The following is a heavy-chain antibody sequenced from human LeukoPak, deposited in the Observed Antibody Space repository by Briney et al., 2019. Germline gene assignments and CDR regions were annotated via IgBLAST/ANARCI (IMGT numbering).Heavy chain of an antibody. J-gene: IGHJ5*02. D-gene: IGHD3-3*01. CDR1: GGSFSGYY. Sequence: PSETLSLTCAVYGGSFSGYYWSWIRQPPGKGLEWIGEINHSGSTNYNPSLKSRVTISVDTSKNQFSLELTSVTAADTAMYYCARHYKGPHFGVVSDWFDPWGQGTLVTVSS. CDR2: INHSGST. V-gene: IGHV4-34*01. CDR3: ARHYKGPHFGVVSDWFDP.